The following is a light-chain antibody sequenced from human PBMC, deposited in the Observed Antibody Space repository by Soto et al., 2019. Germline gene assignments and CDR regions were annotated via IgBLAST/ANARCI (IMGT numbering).Light chain of an antibody. CDR3: QLYGTSPKP. Sequence: EIVFTYSSGTLSFSPVERAALSCRASQTVSSNYLAWYQQKPGQAPRLLIYAASTRATGIPDRFSGSGSGTDFTLSISRLEPEDFAVYYCQLYGTSPKPFGQGTKVDIK. CDR1: QTVSSNY. V-gene: IGKV3-20*01. J-gene: IGKJ1*01. CDR2: AAS.